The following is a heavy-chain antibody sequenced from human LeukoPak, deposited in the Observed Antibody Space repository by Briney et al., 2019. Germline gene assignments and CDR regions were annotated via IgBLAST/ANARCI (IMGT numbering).Heavy chain of an antibody. J-gene: IGHJ4*02. Sequence: GGSLRLSCAASGFTFSSYSMNWVRQAPGKGLEWVSSISSGSSYIYYADSVKGGFTISRDNAKNSLYLQMNSLRAEDTAVYSCVTFDFWGGYYFDYWGQGTRVTVSS. D-gene: IGHD3-3*01. V-gene: IGHV3-21*01. CDR2: ISSGSSYI. CDR3: VTFDFWGGYYFDY. CDR1: GFTFSSYS.